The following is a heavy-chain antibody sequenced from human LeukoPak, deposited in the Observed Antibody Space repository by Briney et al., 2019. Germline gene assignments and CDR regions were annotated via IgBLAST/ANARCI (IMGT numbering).Heavy chain of an antibody. Sequence: EASVTVSCTASGVIFSNFAFNWVRQAPGEGVEWMGRIIPILDLAHYTQKFQGRLTITADKSTNTSYMELTSLTAEDTAVYNCATPSRTEDGDYGVCWGQGTLVTVSS. CDR1: GVIFSNFA. CDR2: IIPILDLA. J-gene: IGHJ4*02. V-gene: IGHV1-69*04. D-gene: IGHD4-17*01. CDR3: ATPSRTEDGDYGVC.